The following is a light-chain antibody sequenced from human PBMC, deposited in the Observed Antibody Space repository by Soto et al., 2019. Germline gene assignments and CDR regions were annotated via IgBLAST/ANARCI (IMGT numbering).Light chain of an antibody. CDR2: EDN. V-gene: IGLV6-57*02. J-gene: IGLJ2*01. CDR1: SGSVATNY. CDR3: QSYDASNHVV. Sequence: NFMLTQPHSVSESPGKTVTISCTGSSGSVATNYVQWYQQRPGSAPTTVIYEDNQRPSGVHDRFSGSIDRSSNSASLTISGLRTEDEADYYCQSYDASNHVVFGGGTKVTVL.